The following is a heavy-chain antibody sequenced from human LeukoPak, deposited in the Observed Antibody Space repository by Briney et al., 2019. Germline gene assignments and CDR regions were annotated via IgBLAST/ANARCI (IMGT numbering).Heavy chain of an antibody. CDR3: AREMRSDCSGGSCYPQFDY. V-gene: IGHV3-48*03. CDR2: ISSSGSTI. CDR1: GFTFSSYE. J-gene: IGHJ4*02. Sequence: PGGSLRLSCAASGFTFSSYEMNWVRQAPGKGLEWVSYISSSGSTIYYADSVKGRFTISRDNAKNSLYLQMNSLRAEDTAVCYCAREMRSDCSGGSCYPQFDYWGQGTLVTVSS. D-gene: IGHD2-15*01.